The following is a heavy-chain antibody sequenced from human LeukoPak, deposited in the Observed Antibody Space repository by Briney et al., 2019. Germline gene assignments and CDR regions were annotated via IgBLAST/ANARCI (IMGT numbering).Heavy chain of an antibody. CDR3: ARGSRQKRGVIIRAYYYYGMDV. CDR2: MNPNSGNT. V-gene: IGHV1-8*01. Sequence: ASVKVSCKASGYTFTSYDINWVRQATGQGLEWMGWMNPNSGNTGYAQKFQGRVTMTRNTSISTAYMELSSLRSEDTAVYYRARGSRQKRGVIIRAYYYYGMDVWGQGTTVTVSS. CDR1: GYTFTSYD. D-gene: IGHD3-10*01. J-gene: IGHJ6*02.